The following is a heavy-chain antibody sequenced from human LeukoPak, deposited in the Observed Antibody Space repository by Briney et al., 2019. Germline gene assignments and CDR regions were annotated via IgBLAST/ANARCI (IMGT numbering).Heavy chain of an antibody. D-gene: IGHD1-1*01. J-gene: IGHJ6*03. CDR1: GYTFTSYG. Sequence: SVKVSCKASGYTFTSYGISWVRQAPGQGREWMGWISAYNGNTNYAQKLQGRVTMTTDTSTSTAYLELRGMRSDDTAVYYCARNGLTTGAKSYYYYMDVWGKGTTVTVSS. CDR3: ARNGLTTGAKSYYYYMDV. V-gene: IGHV1-18*01. CDR2: ISAYNGNT.